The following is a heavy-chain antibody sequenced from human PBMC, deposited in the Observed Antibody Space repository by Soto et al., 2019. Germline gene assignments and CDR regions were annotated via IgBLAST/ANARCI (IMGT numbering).Heavy chain of an antibody. Sequence: QVQLQQWGAGLLKPSETLSLTCAVYGGSFSSYYWSWIRQPPGKGLEWIGEINHSGSTNYNPSLKSRVTISVDTSQNQFSLKLSSVTAADTAVYYCAKKAQLYYFDYWGQGTLVTVSS. CDR3: AKKAQLYYFDY. CDR2: INHSGST. J-gene: IGHJ4*02. D-gene: IGHD5-18*01. CDR1: GGSFSSYY. V-gene: IGHV4-34*01.